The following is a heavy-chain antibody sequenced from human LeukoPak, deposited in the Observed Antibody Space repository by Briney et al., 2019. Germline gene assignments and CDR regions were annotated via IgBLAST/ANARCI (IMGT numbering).Heavy chain of an antibody. D-gene: IGHD1-1*01. CDR2: MNPNSGNT. CDR1: GYTFTSYD. J-gene: IGHJ5*02. Sequence: ASVKVSCKASGYTFTSYDINWVRQATGQGLEWMGWMNPNSGNTGYAQKFQGRVTMTRNTSIGTAYMELSSLRSEDTAVYYCARRRRMRNWFDPWGQGTLVTVSS. CDR3: ARRRRMRNWFDP. V-gene: IGHV1-8*01.